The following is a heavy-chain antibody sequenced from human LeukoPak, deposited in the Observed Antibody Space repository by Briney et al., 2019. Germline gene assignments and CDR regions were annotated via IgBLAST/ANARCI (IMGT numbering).Heavy chain of an antibody. CDR3: ARVYYYDSSGYPYYFDY. J-gene: IGHJ4*02. Sequence: GESLKISCKGSGYSFTSYWTGWVRQMPGKGLEWMGIIYPGDSDTRYSPSFQGQVTISADKSISTAYLQWSSLKASDTAMYYCARVYYYDSSGYPYYFDYWGQGTLVTVSS. CDR2: IYPGDSDT. V-gene: IGHV5-51*01. D-gene: IGHD3-22*01. CDR1: GYSFTSYW.